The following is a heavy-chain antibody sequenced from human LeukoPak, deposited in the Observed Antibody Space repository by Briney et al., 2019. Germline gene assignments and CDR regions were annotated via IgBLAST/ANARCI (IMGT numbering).Heavy chain of an antibody. V-gene: IGHV3-23*01. Sequence: GGSLRLSCAASGFTFSSYAMSWVRQAPGKGLEWASGISGSGGSTYYADSVKGRFTISRDNSKNTLYLQMNSLRAEDTAVYYCAKAPPSLRYFDWTYYFDYWGQGTLVTVSS. J-gene: IGHJ4*02. CDR3: AKAPPSLRYFDWTYYFDY. D-gene: IGHD3-9*01. CDR1: GFTFSSYA. CDR2: ISGSGGST.